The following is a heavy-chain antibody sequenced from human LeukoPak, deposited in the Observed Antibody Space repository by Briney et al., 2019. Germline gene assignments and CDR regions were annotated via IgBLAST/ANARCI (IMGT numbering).Heavy chain of an antibody. CDR3: ARDRGYYDSSGYYSPWNWFDP. Sequence: GRSLRLSCAASGFTLSSYGMHWVRQAPGKGLEWVAVIWYDGSNKYYADSVKGRFTISRDNSKNTLYLQMNSLRAEDTAVYYCARDRGYYDSSGYYSPWNWFDPWGQGTLVTVSS. J-gene: IGHJ5*02. CDR1: GFTLSSYG. CDR2: IWYDGSNK. D-gene: IGHD3-22*01. V-gene: IGHV3-33*01.